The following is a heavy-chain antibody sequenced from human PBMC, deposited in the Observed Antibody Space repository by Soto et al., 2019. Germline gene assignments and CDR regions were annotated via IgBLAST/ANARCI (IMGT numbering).Heavy chain of an antibody. D-gene: IGHD5-12*01. CDR3: VKTGYSGYDWDC. V-gene: IGHV3-64D*06. CDR2: ISSNGGST. J-gene: IGHJ4*02. Sequence: EVQLVESGGGLVQPGGSLRLSCSASGFTFSSYAMHWVRQAPGKGLEYVSVISSNGGSTYYADSVKGRFTISRDNSKNTLYLQMSSLRAEDTAVYYCVKTGYSGYDWDCWGQGTLVTVSS. CDR1: GFTFSSYA.